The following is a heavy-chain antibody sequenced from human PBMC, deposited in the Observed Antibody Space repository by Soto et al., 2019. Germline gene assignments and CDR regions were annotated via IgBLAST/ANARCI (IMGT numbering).Heavy chain of an antibody. J-gene: IGHJ4*02. V-gene: IGHV1-3*01. CDR1: GYTFTSYA. CDR3: ARTSGYYFYDY. D-gene: IGHD3-3*01. CDR2: INAGNGNT. Sequence: QVQLVQSGAEVKKPGASVKVSCKASGYTFTSYAMHWVRQAPGHRLEWMGWINAGNGNTKYSQKFQGRVTITRETSASTAYMELSSLRSEDTAVYYCARTSGYYFYDYWGQGTLVTVSS.